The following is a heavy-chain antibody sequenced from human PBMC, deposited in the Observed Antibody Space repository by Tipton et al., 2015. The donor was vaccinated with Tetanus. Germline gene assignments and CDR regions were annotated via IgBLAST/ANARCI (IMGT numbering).Heavy chain of an antibody. Sequence: TLSLTCTVSGASLSSYYWTWIRQPPGKGLEWIGYIYQTDIKYNPSLKSRVTVSGDTSKNQFSLNLSSVTAADTAVYYCARGDGSTLHYWGQGTLVTVSS. CDR2: IYQTDI. J-gene: IGHJ4*02. CDR1: GASLSSYY. D-gene: IGHD5-24*01. V-gene: IGHV4-59*01. CDR3: ARGDGSTLHY.